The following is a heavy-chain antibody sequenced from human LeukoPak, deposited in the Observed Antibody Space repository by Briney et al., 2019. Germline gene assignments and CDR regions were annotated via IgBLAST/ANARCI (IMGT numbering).Heavy chain of an antibody. CDR1: GFTFTTYE. V-gene: IGHV3-48*03. D-gene: IGHD4-17*01. CDR2: NDNSGSVI. Sequence: GGSLRLSCAASGFTFTTYEMNWVRQAPGQGLEWISYNDNSGSVIIYADSVKGRFTISRDNAKNSVDLQMNSLRAEDTAVYYCARGSKSYGDYIRSRIYYFDYWGQGTLVTVSS. CDR3: ARGSKSYGDYIRSRIYYFDY. J-gene: IGHJ4*02.